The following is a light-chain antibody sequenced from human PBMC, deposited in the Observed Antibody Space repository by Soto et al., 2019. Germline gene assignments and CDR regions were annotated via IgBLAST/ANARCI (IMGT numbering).Light chain of an antibody. V-gene: IGKV3-15*01. CDR2: GAS. J-gene: IGKJ1*01. Sequence: VMTQSPATLSVSPGERATLSCMASQNLRSSLAWYQQKPGQAPRLLIYGASTRATGIPARFSGSGSGTEFTLTISSLQYEDFAVYFCQQYNIWPQTFGQGTKVDIK. CDR3: QQYNIWPQT. CDR1: QNLRSS.